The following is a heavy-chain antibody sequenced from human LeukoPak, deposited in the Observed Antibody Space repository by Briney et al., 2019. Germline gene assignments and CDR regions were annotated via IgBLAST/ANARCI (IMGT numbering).Heavy chain of an antibody. CDR1: GFTFSDYY. Sequence: PGGSLRLSCAASGFTFSDYYMSWIRQAPGKGLEWVSYISSSSSYTNYADSVKGRFTISRDNAKNSLYLQMNSLRAEDTAVYYCARDMVRGDLTDYWGQGTLVTVSS. J-gene: IGHJ4*02. CDR2: ISSSSSYT. CDR3: ARDMVRGDLTDY. D-gene: IGHD3-10*01. V-gene: IGHV3-11*06.